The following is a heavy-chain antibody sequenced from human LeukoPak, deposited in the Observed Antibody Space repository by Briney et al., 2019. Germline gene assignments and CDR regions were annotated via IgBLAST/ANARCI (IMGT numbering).Heavy chain of an antibody. CDR2: ISGSGGST. CDR1: GFTFSSYG. J-gene: IGHJ4*02. CDR3: AKPLRITMIVVVPQ. D-gene: IGHD3-22*01. V-gene: IGHV3-23*01. Sequence: GGTLRLSCAASGFTFSSYGMSWVRQAPGKGLEWVSAISGSGGSTYYADSVKGRFTISRDNSKNTLYLQMNSLRAEDTAVYYCAKPLRITMIVVVPQWGQGTLVTVSS.